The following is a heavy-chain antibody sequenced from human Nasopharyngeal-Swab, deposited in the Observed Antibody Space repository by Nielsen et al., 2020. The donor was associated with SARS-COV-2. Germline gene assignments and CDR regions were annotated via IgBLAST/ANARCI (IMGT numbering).Heavy chain of an antibody. CDR3: ARSMSGATVFDY. CDR2: IYHSGST. Sequence: SETLSLTCAVSGGSISSGGYSWSWIRQPPGKGLEWIGYIYHSGSTYYNPSLKSRVTISVDRSKNQFSLKLSSVTAADTAVYYCARSMSGATVFDYWGQGTLVTVSS. CDR1: GGSISSGGYS. J-gene: IGHJ4*02. V-gene: IGHV4-30-2*01. D-gene: IGHD1-26*01.